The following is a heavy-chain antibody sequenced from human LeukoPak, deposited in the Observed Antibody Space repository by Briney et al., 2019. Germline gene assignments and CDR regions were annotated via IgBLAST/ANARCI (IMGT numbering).Heavy chain of an antibody. Sequence: GGSLRLSCAASGFTFSSYAMHWVRQAPGKGLEWVAVISYDGSNKYYADSVKGRFTISRDNSKNTLYLQMNSLRAEDTAVYYCARVGVSGYSYADYWGQGTLVTVSS. CDR1: GFTFSSYA. J-gene: IGHJ4*02. V-gene: IGHV3-30-3*01. D-gene: IGHD5-18*01. CDR2: ISYDGSNK. CDR3: ARVGVSGYSYADY.